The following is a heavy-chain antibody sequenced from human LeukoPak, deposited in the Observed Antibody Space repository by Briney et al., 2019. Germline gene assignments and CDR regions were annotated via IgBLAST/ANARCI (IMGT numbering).Heavy chain of an antibody. CDR2: IIPIFGTA. CDR3: ARAPIQTSAFNWFDP. Sequence: ASVKVSCKASGGTFSSYAISWVRQAPGQGLEWMGGIIPIFGTANYAQKFQGRVTITADESTSTAYMELSSLGSEDAAVYYCARAPIQTSAFNWFDPWGQGTLVTVSS. J-gene: IGHJ5*02. V-gene: IGHV1-69*13. CDR1: GGTFSSYA.